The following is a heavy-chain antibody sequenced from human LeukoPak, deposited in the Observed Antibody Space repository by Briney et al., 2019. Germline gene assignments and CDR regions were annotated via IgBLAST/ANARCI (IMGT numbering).Heavy chain of an antibody. J-gene: IGHJ5*02. Sequence: PSETLSLTCAVYGGSFSGYYWSWIRQPPGKGLEWIGEINHSGSTNYNPSLKSRVTISVDTSKNQFSLKLSSVTAADTAVYYCARQRTLFYCSSTSCYGNWFDPWGQGTLVTVSS. D-gene: IGHD2-2*01. CDR2: INHSGST. CDR3: ARQRTLFYCSSTSCYGNWFDP. CDR1: GGSFSGYY. V-gene: IGHV4-34*01.